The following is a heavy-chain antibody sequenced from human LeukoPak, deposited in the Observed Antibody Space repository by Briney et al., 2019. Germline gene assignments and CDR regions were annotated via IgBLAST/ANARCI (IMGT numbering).Heavy chain of an antibody. Sequence: PGGSLRLSCAASGFTFSSYGMSWVRQAPGKGLEWVSAISGSGGSTYYADSVKGRFTISRDNAKNSLYLQMNSLRAEDTAVYYCARGSPYYYDSSGYYYGGFVGWGRGTLVTVSS. D-gene: IGHD3-22*01. V-gene: IGHV3-23*01. CDR2: ISGSGGST. J-gene: IGHJ4*02. CDR1: GFTFSSYG. CDR3: ARGSPYYYDSSGYYYGGFVG.